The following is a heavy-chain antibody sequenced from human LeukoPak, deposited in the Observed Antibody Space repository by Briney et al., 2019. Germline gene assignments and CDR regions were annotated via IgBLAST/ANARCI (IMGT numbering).Heavy chain of an antibody. CDR1: GFTFSSYA. V-gene: IGHV3-23*01. D-gene: IGHD6-19*01. Sequence: PGGSLRLSCAASGFTFSSYAMTWVRQAPGKGLEWVSVISVSGDVTYSADSVQGRFTISRDNSRSTLYLHMNSLRAEDTAVYYCAREKSEGIAVAGTVDYWGQGTLVTVSS. CDR2: ISVSGDVT. CDR3: AREKSEGIAVAGTVDY. J-gene: IGHJ4*02.